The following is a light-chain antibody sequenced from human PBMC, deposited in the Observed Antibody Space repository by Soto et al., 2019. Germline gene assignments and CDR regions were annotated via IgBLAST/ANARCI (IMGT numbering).Light chain of an antibody. CDR2: GNS. J-gene: IGLJ1*01. V-gene: IGLV1-40*01. CDR3: QSYDSSLSGV. CDR1: SSNIGAGYD. Sequence: QSVLTQPPSVSGAPGQRVTISCTGSSSNIGAGYDVHWYQQLPRTAPKLLIYGNSNRPSGVPDRFSGSKSGTSASLAITGLQAWEEAYYYRQSYDSSLSGVFGTGTKLTVL.